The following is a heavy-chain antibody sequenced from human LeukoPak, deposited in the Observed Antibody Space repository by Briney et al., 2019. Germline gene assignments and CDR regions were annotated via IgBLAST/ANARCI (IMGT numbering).Heavy chain of an antibody. CDR1: GGSISSGGYY. V-gene: IGHV4-31*03. D-gene: IGHD3-3*01. Sequence: SETLSLTCTVSGGSISSGGYYWSWIRQHPGKGLEWIGYIYYSGSTYYNPSLKSRVTISVDTSKNQFSLKLSSVTAADTAVYYCARLHPDYDFWSGYYGPCYYFDYWGQGTLVTVSS. J-gene: IGHJ4*02. CDR2: IYYSGST. CDR3: ARLHPDYDFWSGYYGPCYYFDY.